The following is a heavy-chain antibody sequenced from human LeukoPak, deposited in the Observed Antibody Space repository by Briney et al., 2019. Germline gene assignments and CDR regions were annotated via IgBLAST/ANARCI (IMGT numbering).Heavy chain of an antibody. D-gene: IGHD3-10*01. J-gene: IGHJ3*02. V-gene: IGHV3-7*04. CDR2: INQDGGEK. CDR1: RFTFSSYW. Sequence: GGSLRLSCAASRFTFSSYWMSWVRQAPGKGLEWVANINQDGGEKYYVDSVKGRFTISRDNAKNSLYLQMNSLRAEDTAVYYCARTYYYGSGSYTAAFDIWGQGTMVTVSS. CDR3: ARTYYYGSGSYTAAFDI.